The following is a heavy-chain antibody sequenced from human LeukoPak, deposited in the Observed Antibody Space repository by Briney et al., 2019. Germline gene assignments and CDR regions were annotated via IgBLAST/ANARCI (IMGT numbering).Heavy chain of an antibody. CDR3: AREPDPTYSSGWYWSWFDP. Sequence: SMKVSCKASGGTFSSYAISWVRQAPGQGLEWMGGIIPIFGTANYAQKFQGRVTITADASTSIAYMELSSLRSDDTAVYYCAREPDPTYSSGWYWSWFDPWGQGTLVTVSS. CDR2: IIPIFGTA. D-gene: IGHD6-19*01. V-gene: IGHV1-69*13. J-gene: IGHJ5*02. CDR1: GGTFSSYA.